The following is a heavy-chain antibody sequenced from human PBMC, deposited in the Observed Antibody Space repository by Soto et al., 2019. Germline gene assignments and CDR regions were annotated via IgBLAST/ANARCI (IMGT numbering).Heavy chain of an antibody. V-gene: IGHV5-51*01. J-gene: IGHJ5*02. CDR1: GYSFTSYW. CDR2: IYPGDSDT. D-gene: IGHD6-6*01. Sequence: GESLKISCKASGYSFTSYWIAWVRQVRGKGLEWMGIIYPGDSDTRYSPSFQGQVTISADKSISTAYLQWSSLTASDTAIYYCARKGSIENRQTCLAPGGEETRVPFSS. CDR3: ARKGSIENRQTCLAP.